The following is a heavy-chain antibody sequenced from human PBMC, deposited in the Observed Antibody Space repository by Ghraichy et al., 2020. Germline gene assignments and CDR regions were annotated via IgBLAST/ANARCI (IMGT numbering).Heavy chain of an antibody. CDR3: ATGYGMDV. V-gene: IGHV1-24*01. J-gene: IGHJ6*02. Sequence: SVKVSCKISGDTLRESSMHWVRQAPGKGLEWMGSFDPEDGERAYAQKFQGRVTMTEDTSTDTAYMEVSSLRSDDTAVYYCATGYGMDVWGQGTTVTVSS. CDR1: GDTLRESS. CDR2: FDPEDGER.